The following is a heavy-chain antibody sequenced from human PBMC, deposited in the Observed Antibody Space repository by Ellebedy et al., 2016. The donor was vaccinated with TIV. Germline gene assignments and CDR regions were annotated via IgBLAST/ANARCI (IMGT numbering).Heavy chain of an antibody. V-gene: IGHV3-7*01. CDR2: INQDGSDK. J-gene: IGHJ3*01. CDR3: ATDGSYGDYRTPRHAFVF. CDR1: GFSFRSYW. D-gene: IGHD4-17*01. Sequence: GESLKISCGASGFSFRSYWMTWVRQAPGKGLEWVANINQDGSDKYYVDSVKGRFTISRDNAKNSLYLQMNSLRAEDTSVYYCATDGSYGDYRTPRHAFVFWGQGTRVTVSS.